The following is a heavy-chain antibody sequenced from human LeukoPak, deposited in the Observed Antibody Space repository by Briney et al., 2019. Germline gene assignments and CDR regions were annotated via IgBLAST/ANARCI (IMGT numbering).Heavy chain of an antibody. CDR2: ISRSGSTI. Sequence: GGSLRLSCAASGFTFSDYYMSWIRQAPGKGLEWVSYISRSGSTIYYADSVKGRFTISRDNAKNSLYLQMNSLRAEDTAVYYCARALPGSWHPSCDYWGQGTLVTVSS. V-gene: IGHV3-11*04. D-gene: IGHD6-13*01. CDR1: GFTFSDYY. J-gene: IGHJ4*02. CDR3: ARALPGSWHPSCDY.